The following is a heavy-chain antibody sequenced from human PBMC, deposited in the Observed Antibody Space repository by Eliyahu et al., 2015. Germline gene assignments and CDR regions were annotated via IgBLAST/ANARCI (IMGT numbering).Heavy chain of an antibody. CDR3: TGLYLAGFDP. Sequence: EVQLVESGGGLVQPGGSLKLXCXASGFXFXASAIHWVRQASGKGLEWVGRIRSKANKYATAYAASVKGRVTVSRDDSKNTAYLQMNSLKTEDTAMYYCTGLYLAGFDPWGQGTLVTVSS. V-gene: IGHV3-73*01. CDR1: GFXFXASA. J-gene: IGHJ5*02. D-gene: IGHD2-21*01. CDR2: IRSKANKYAT.